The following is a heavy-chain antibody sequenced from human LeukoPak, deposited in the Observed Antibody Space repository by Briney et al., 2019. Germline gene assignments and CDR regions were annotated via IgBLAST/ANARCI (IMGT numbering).Heavy chain of an antibody. J-gene: IGHJ4*02. V-gene: IGHV1-24*01. CDR3: ASKDY. CDR2: FDPEDGET. D-gene: IGHD4-11*01. Sequence: ASVKVSCKVSGYTLTELSMHWVRQAPGKGLEWMGGFDPEDGETIYAQKFQGRVTMTTDTSTSTAYMELRSLRSDDTAVYYCASKDYWGQGTLVTVSS. CDR1: GYTLTELS.